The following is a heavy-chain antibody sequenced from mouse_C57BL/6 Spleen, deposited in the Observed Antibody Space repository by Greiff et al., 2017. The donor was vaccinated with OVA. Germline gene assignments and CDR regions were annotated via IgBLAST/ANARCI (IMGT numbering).Heavy chain of an antibody. D-gene: IGHD1-1*01. V-gene: IGHV1-55*01. CDR1: GYTFTSYW. CDR2: IYPGSGST. CDR3: ARRGYGSSYGYFDV. Sequence: QVQLQQPGAELVKPGASVKMSCKASGYTFTSYWLTWVKQRPGQGLEWIGAIYPGSGSTNYNEKFKRKATLTVDTSSSTAYMQLSSLTSDDSAVYYCARRGYGSSYGYFDVWGTGTTVTVSS. J-gene: IGHJ1*03.